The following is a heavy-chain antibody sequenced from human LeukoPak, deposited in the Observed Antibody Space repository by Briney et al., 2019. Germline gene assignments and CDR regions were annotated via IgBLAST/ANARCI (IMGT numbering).Heavy chain of an antibody. V-gene: IGHV3-30*02. J-gene: IGHJ4*02. CDR1: GFTFSSYG. CDR3: AKGGRGYSGYDLDY. D-gene: IGHD5-12*01. Sequence: GGSLRVSCAASGFTFSSYGMHWVRQAPGKGLEWVAFIRYDGSNKYYADSVKGRFTISRDKSKNTLYLQMNSLRAEDTAVYYCAKGGRGYSGYDLDYWGQGTLVTVSS. CDR2: IRYDGSNK.